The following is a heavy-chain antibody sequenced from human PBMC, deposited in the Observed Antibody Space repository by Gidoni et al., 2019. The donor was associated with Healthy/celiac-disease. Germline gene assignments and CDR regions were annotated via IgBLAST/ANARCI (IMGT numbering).Heavy chain of an antibody. CDR3: ARLQMSPNRMAVFDY. CDR2: IYYSGST. J-gene: IGHJ4*02. Sequence: QLQLQESGPGLVKPSETLSLTCTVSGGSISSSSYYWGWIRQPPGKGLEWIGSIYYSGSTYYNPSLKSRVTISVDTSKNQFSLKLSSVTAADTAVYYCARLQMSPNRMAVFDYWGQGTLVTVSS. V-gene: IGHV4-39*01. CDR1: GGSISSSSYY.